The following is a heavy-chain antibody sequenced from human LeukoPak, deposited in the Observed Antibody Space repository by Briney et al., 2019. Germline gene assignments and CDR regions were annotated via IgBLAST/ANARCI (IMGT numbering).Heavy chain of an antibody. J-gene: IGHJ4*02. V-gene: IGHV3-21*01. D-gene: IGHD3-10*01. CDR1: GFTFSSYS. CDR2: ISSSSSYI. Sequence: GGSLRLSCAASGFTFSSYSMNWVRQAPGKGLEWVSSISSSSSYIYYADSVKGRFTISRDNAKNSLYLQMSGLRAEDTAVYYCARSAFALDYWGQGTLVTVSS. CDR3: ARSAFALDY.